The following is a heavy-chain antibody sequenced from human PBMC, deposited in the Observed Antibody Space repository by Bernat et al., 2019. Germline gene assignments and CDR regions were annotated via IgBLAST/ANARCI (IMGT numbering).Heavy chain of an antibody. CDR1: GFTFSSHG. J-gene: IGHJ3*02. CDR3: VKEWERRKEAFDI. V-gene: IGHV3-30*02. CDR2: IRYDGSGK. Sequence: VQLLESGGGLVQPGESLRLSCAASGFTFSSHGMSWVRQAPGKGLEWVAFIRYDGSGKFYAESVKGRFTISRDNSKSTLDLQMNSLRVEDTAVYYCVKEWERRKEAFDIWGRGAMVSVSS. D-gene: IGHD1-26*01.